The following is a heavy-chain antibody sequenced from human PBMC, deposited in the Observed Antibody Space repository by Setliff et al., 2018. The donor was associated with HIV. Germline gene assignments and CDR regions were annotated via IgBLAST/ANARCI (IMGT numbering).Heavy chain of an antibody. CDR1: GGSTSSINW. D-gene: IGHD1-26*01. CDR3: ARSFRGYSGSYFDY. V-gene: IGHV4-4*02. Sequence: LSLTCAVSGGSTSSINWWTWVRQTPGRGLEWIGEIYHSGSTNYNPSLKSRVTISVDKSQNQFSLKLTSVTAADTAVYYCARSFRGYSGSYFDYWGQGTLVTVSS. J-gene: IGHJ4*02. CDR2: IYHSGST.